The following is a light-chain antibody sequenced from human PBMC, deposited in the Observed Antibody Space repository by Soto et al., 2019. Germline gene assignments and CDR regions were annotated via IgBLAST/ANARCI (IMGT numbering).Light chain of an antibody. V-gene: IGKV2-28*01. CDR2: LGS. Sequence: DIVMTQSPLSLPVTPGEPASISCRSSQSLLHSNGYNYLDWYLQKSGQSPQLLIYLGSTRASGVPDRFNGSGSGTDFTLKIRRVEAEDFAVYYCQQYNNWPRTFGQGTKVDIK. CDR3: QQYNNWPRT. J-gene: IGKJ1*01. CDR1: QSLLHSNGYNY.